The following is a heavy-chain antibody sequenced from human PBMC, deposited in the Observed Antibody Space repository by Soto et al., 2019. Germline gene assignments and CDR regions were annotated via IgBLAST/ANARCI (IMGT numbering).Heavy chain of an antibody. Sequence: SVKVSCKASGGTFSSYAISWVRQAPGQGLEWMGGIIPIFGTANYAQKFQGRVTITADESTSTAYMELSSLRSEDTAVYYCARTITMVRGVPNWFDPWGQGTLVTVSS. CDR3: ARTITMVRGVPNWFDP. CDR2: IIPIFGTA. V-gene: IGHV1-69*13. CDR1: GGTFSSYA. D-gene: IGHD3-10*01. J-gene: IGHJ5*02.